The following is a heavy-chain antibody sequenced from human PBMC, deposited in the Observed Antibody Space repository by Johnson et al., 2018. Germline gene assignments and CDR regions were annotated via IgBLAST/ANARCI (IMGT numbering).Heavy chain of an antibody. CDR1: GFTFSNYW. V-gene: IGHV3-7*01. D-gene: IGHD5-24*01. J-gene: IGHJ4*02. CDR2: IKQDGSEK. CDR3: ARGGWLQPSRLFDY. Sequence: EVQLVETGGGVVQPGRSLRLSCAASGFTFSNYWMSWVRQAPGKGLEWVANIKQDGSEKYYVDSVKGRFTISRDNAKNSLYLQMNSLRAEDTAVYYCARGGWLQPSRLFDYWGQGTLVTVSS.